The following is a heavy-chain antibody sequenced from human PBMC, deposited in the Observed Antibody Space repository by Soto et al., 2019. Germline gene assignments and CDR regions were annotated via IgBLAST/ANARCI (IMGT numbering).Heavy chain of an antibody. J-gene: IGHJ3*02. V-gene: IGHV3-23*01. CDR3: AKYSYDSSGFSRENALDI. Sequence: GGSLRLSCSASGFAFSRYSMSWVRQAPGKGLEWVSGFSGNGETTFYSDSVQGRFTLSRDKSKNTVYLQMDSLRGEDTAVYYCAKYSYDSSGFSRENALDIWGPGTMVTVSS. CDR2: FSGNGETT. CDR1: GFAFSRYS. D-gene: IGHD3-22*01.